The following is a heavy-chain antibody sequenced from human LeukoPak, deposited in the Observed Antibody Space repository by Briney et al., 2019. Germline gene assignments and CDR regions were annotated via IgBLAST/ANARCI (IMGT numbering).Heavy chain of an antibody. CDR1: GDSISSSRFH. D-gene: IGHD5-24*01. CDR3: AKHVNDGLDP. V-gene: IGHV4-39*01. CDR2: IYYTGTP. J-gene: IGHJ5*02. Sequence: SETLSLTCAVSGDSISSSRFHWAWVRQPPGKGLEWIGNIYYTGTPYYNPSLKSRVTISIDTSKNQFSLKLTSVTATDTAVYYCAKHVNDGLDPWGQGTLVTVSS.